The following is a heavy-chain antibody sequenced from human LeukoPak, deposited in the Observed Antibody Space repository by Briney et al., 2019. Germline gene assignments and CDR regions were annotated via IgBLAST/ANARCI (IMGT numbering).Heavy chain of an antibody. CDR2: ISAYNGNT. J-gene: IGHJ3*02. Sequence: PWASVKVSCRASGYTFTSYGISWVRQAPGQGLEWMGWISAYNGNTNYAQKLQGRVTMTTDTSTSTAYMELRSLRSDDTAVYYCARDASIFGVVIMAMEAFDIWGQGTMVTVSS. CDR1: GYTFTSYG. D-gene: IGHD3-3*01. CDR3: ARDASIFGVVIMAMEAFDI. V-gene: IGHV1-18*01.